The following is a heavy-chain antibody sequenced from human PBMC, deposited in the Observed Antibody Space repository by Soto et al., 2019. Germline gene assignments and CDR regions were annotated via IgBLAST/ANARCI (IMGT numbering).Heavy chain of an antibody. CDR3: AHRPSGWYLFDY. D-gene: IGHD6-19*01. J-gene: IGHJ4*02. CDR1: GYSFVSYW. V-gene: IGHV5-51*01. CDR2: IYPGDSDT. Sequence: GESLKISCKGSGYSFVSYWIAWVRQMPGKGLEWMGSIYPGDSDTTYSPSLKARLTITKDTSKNQVVLTMTNMDPVDTATYYCAHRPSGWYLFDYWGQGTLVTVSS.